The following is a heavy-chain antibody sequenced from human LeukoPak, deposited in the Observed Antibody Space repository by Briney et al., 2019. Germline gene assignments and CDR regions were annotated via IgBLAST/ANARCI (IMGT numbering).Heavy chain of an antibody. Sequence: GGSLRLSCAASGFNVRSNYMSWVRQAPGKGLEWVSVIYSDGSTYYLESVRGRFTISRDDPKNTVYLQMNSLRAEDTAVYYCTRDCFTGGGYFDYWGQGALVVVSS. V-gene: IGHV3-53*01. D-gene: IGHD2-15*01. CDR3: TRDCFTGGGYFDY. CDR2: IYSDGST. J-gene: IGHJ4*02. CDR1: GFNVRSNY.